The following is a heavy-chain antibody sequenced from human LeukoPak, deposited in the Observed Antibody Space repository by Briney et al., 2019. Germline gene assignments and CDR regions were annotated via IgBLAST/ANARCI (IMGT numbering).Heavy chain of an antibody. V-gene: IGHV3-23*01. J-gene: IGHJ4*02. D-gene: IGHD2-15*01. CDR2: ITGGGGST. CDR3: ASRDVCSGGTCYGIAY. CDR1: GFTFSSLG. Sequence: PGGSLRLSCAASGFTFSSLGMQWVRQAPGKGLEWVSRITGGGGSTDYADSVKGRFTISRDNSKNTLYLQMNILRAEDTAVYYCASRDVCSGGTCYGIAYWGQGTLVTVSS.